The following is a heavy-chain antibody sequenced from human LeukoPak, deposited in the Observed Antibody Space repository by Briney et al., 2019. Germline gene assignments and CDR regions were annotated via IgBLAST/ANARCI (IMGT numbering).Heavy chain of an antibody. CDR2: TYYRSKWYN. CDR1: GDSVSSNSAA. J-gene: IGHJ5*02. Sequence: SQTLSLTCAISGDSVSSNSAAWNWIRQSPSRGLEWLGRTYYRSKWYNDYAVSVKSRITINPDISKNQFSLQLNSVTPEDTAVYYCARAPLYSGCENNWFDPWGQGTLVTVSS. D-gene: IGHD5-12*01. CDR3: ARAPLYSGCENNWFDP. V-gene: IGHV6-1*01.